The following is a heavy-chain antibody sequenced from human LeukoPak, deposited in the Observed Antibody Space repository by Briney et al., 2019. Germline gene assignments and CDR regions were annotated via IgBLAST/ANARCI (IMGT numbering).Heavy chain of an antibody. D-gene: IGHD6-13*01. J-gene: IGHJ3*02. CDR2: ISSSSSYT. Sequence: GGSLRLSCAVSGFSFSDYYMSWIRQAPGKGLEWVSYISSSSSYTNYADSVKGRFTISRDNAKNSLYLQMNSLRAEDTAVYYCARDGKAAAVDAFDIWSQGTMVTVSS. V-gene: IGHV3-11*06. CDR1: GFSFSDYY. CDR3: ARDGKAAAVDAFDI.